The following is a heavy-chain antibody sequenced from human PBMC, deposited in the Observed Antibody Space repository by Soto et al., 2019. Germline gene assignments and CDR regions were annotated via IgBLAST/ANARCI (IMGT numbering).Heavy chain of an antibody. D-gene: IGHD2-2*02. CDR2: ISWNSGSI. CDR3: AKDMSAIISPYFDY. J-gene: IGHJ4*02. Sequence: EVQLVESGGGLVQPGRSLRLSCAASGFTFDDYVMHWVRQAPGKGLEWVSGISWNSGSIGYADSVKGRFTISRDNAKNSLYLQMNSLRAEDTALYYCAKDMSAIISPYFDYWGQGTLVTVSS. CDR1: GFTFDDYV. V-gene: IGHV3-9*01.